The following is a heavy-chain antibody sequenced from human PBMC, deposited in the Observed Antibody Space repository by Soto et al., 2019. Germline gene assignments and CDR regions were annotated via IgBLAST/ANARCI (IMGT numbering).Heavy chain of an antibody. D-gene: IGHD3-3*01. CDR2: IYYSGST. CDR1: GGSVSSGSYY. Sequence: PSETLSLTCTVSGGSVSSGSYYWSWIRQPPGKGLEWIGYIYYSGSTNYNPSLKSRVTISVDTSKNQFSLKLSSVTAADTAVYYCARGFAPPNNWFDPWGQGTLVTVSS. V-gene: IGHV4-61*01. CDR3: ARGFAPPNNWFDP. J-gene: IGHJ5*02.